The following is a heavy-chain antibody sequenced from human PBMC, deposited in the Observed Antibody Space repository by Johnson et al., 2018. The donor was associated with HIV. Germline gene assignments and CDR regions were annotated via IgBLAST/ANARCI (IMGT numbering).Heavy chain of an antibody. CDR2: ISYDGSNK. CDR1: GFTFSSYG. J-gene: IGHJ3*02. CDR3: APAGPDAFDI. Sequence: QVQLVESGGGVVQPGRSLRLSCAASGFTFSSYGMHWVRKAPGKGLEWVAVISYDGSNKYYADSVKGRFTISRDNSKNTLYLQMNSLRAEDTAVYYCAPAGPDAFDIWGQGTMVTVSS. V-gene: IGHV3-30*03. D-gene: IGHD6-13*01.